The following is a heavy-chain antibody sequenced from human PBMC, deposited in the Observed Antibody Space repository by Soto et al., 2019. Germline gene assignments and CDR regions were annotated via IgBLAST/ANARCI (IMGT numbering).Heavy chain of an antibody. Sequence: QVQLVESGGGVVQPGGSLRLSCAASGFSFSSYGIHWVRQAPGKGLGWVAVVSNEGSIQYYADSVKGRFTISRDNSENTVFLQMNSLRSEDTAVYYCAKEGGTLATSASYGFDYWGQGSRVTVSS. CDR1: GFSFSSYG. CDR2: VSNEGSIQ. J-gene: IGHJ4*02. CDR3: AKEGGTLATSASYGFDY. V-gene: IGHV3-30*18. D-gene: IGHD3-16*01.